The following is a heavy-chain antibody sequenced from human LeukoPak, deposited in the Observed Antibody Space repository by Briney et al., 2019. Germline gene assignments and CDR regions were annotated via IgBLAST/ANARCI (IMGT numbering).Heavy chain of an antibody. D-gene: IGHD3-22*01. CDR1: GYTLTDFS. J-gene: IGHJ4*02. CDR2: FNREDDET. Sequence: RASVKVSCNISGYTLTDFSMHWVRQAPGKGLEWMGGFNREDDETIYAPHFQGRVTVTEDTSTDTAYMELSSLRSEDTAVYYCATLDSYYDNSGRPLDPDWGQGTLVTVSS. CDR3: ATLDSYYDNSGRPLDPD. V-gene: IGHV1-24*01.